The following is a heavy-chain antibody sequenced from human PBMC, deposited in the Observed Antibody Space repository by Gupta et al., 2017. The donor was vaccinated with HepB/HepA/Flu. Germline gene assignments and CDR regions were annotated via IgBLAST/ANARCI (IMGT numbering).Heavy chain of an antibody. CDR3: TKGRGGNYGGALDI. J-gene: IGHJ3*02. Sequence: EVQLLESGGGLVQPGGSLRLSCAASGFTYNSFPMSWVRQTPGKGLQWVSTISASGYNTYYADSVGGRFTISRDNSKNTVYLQVNSLRVEDTAVYYCTKGRGGNYGGALDIWGQGTRVPVSS. CDR1: GFTYNSFP. CDR2: ISASGYNT. V-gene: IGHV3-23*01. D-gene: IGHD4-23*01.